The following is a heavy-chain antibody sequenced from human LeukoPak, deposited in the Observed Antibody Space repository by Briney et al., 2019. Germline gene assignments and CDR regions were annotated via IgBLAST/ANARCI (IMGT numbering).Heavy chain of an antibody. J-gene: IGHJ4*02. Sequence: KTSETLSLTXTVSGGSICSGDYYWSWISQPPGKGLQWIGYIYYSGSTYYNPSLKSRVTISVDTSKNQFSLKLSSVTAADTAVYYCARVGRITMVRGVIRAFDYWGQGTLVTVSS. CDR1: GGSICSGDYY. V-gene: IGHV4-30-4*08. CDR2: IYYSGST. CDR3: ARVGRITMVRGVIRAFDY. D-gene: IGHD3-10*01.